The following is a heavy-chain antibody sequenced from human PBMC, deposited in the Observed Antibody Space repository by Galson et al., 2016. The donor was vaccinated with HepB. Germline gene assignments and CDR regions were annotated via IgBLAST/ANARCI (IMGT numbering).Heavy chain of an antibody. Sequence: SLRLSCAGSGFPFSYYGMTWVRQAPGKGLEWVSAISVSGVSTHYADSVKGRFTISRDDSKNTLYLQMNSLRAEDTAVYYCAKRVYGGNAGEVFDNWGQGTLVTVSS. CDR1: GFPFSYYG. D-gene: IGHD4-23*01. J-gene: IGHJ4*02. V-gene: IGHV3-23*01. CDR3: AKRVYGGNAGEVFDN. CDR2: ISVSGVST.